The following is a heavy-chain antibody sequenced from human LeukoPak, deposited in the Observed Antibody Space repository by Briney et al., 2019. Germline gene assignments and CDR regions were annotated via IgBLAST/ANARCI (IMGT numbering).Heavy chain of an antibody. J-gene: IGHJ4*02. V-gene: IGHV4-39*01. CDR3: ARLFYYASGVDY. Sequence: SETLSPTCTVSGGSISSSSHYWGWIRQPPGKGLEWIGSIYYSGSTYYNPSLKSRITMFVDTSKNQFSLNLRSVTAADTAVYYCARLFYYASGVDYWGQGTLVTVSS. CDR2: IYYSGST. CDR1: GGSISSSSHY. D-gene: IGHD3-10*01.